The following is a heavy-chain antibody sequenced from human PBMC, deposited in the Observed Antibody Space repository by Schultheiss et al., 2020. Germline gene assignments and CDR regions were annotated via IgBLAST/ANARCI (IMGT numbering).Heavy chain of an antibody. D-gene: IGHD3-22*01. CDR3: ARAPKYYYDSSGYGHFDY. Sequence: SVKVSCKASGYTFTSYYMHWVRQAPGQGLEWMGIINPSGGSTSYAQKFQGRVTMTRDTSTSTVYMELSSLRSEDTAVYYCARAPKYYYDSSGYGHFDYWGQGTLVTVAS. J-gene: IGHJ4*02. V-gene: IGHV1-46*01. CDR1: GYTFTSYY. CDR2: INPSGGST.